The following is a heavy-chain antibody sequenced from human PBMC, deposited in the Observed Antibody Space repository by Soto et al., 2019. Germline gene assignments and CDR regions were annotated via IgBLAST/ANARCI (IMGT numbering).Heavy chain of an antibody. V-gene: IGHV3-30-3*01. D-gene: IGHD2-15*01. Sequence: VQLGECGGGVVQPGGSLRLSCAASGFTFSSYAMHWVRQAPGKGLEWVAVISYDGSNKYYADSVKGRFTISRDNSKNTLYLQMNSLRAEDTAVYYCARDLNPYCSGGSCYFQLSGYWGQGTLVTVSS. CDR3: ARDLNPYCSGGSCYFQLSGY. J-gene: IGHJ4*02. CDR1: GFTFSSYA. CDR2: ISYDGSNK.